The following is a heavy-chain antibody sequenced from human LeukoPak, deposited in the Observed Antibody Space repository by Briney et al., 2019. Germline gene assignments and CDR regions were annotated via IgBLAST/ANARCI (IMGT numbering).Heavy chain of an antibody. CDR1: GFTVSTDH. CDR2: ISGSGGST. J-gene: IGHJ6*02. Sequence: PGGSLRLSCAASGFTVSTDHMSWVRQAPGKGLEWVSAISGSGGSTYYADSVKGRFTISRDNSKNTLYLQMNSLRAEDTAVYYCAKDLHIVVVPAAIYYYYGMDVWGQGTTVTVSS. CDR3: AKDLHIVVVPAAIYYYYGMDV. D-gene: IGHD2-2*01. V-gene: IGHV3-23*01.